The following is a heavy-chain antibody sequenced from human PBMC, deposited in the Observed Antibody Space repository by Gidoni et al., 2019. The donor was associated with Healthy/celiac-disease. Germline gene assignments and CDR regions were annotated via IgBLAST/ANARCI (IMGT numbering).Heavy chain of an antibody. V-gene: IGHV3-30*04. J-gene: IGHJ4*02. CDR2: ISYDGSNK. D-gene: IGHD6-13*01. CDR1: GFTFSSYA. CDR3: ARDPYSSSWYDY. Sequence: QVQLVESGGGVVQPGRSLRLPCAASGFTFSSYAMHWVRQAPGKGLEWVAVISYDGSNKYYADSVKGRFTISRDNSKNTLYLQMNSLRAEDTAVYYCARDPYSSSWYDYWGQGTLVTVSS.